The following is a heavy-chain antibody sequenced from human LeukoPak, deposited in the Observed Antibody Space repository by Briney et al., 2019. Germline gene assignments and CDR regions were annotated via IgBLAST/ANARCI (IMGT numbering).Heavy chain of an antibody. Sequence: ASVKVSCKASGYTFTGYYMHWVRQAPGQGLEWMGWINPNSGGTNYAQKFQGRVTMTRDTSISTAYMELSRLRSDDTAVYYCARDSSPTTLVPAAIQYYLDYWGQGTLVTVSS. D-gene: IGHD2-2*01. J-gene: IGHJ4*02. CDR2: INPNSGGT. V-gene: IGHV1-2*02. CDR1: GYTFTGYY. CDR3: ARDSSPTTLVPAAIQYYLDY.